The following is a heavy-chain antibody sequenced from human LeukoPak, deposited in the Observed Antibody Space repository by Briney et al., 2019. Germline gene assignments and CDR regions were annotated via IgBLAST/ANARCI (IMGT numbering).Heavy chain of an antibody. CDR2: ISSSGSTI. D-gene: IGHD3-9*01. Sequence: PGGSLRLSCAASGFTFSDYYMSWIRQAPGKGLEWVSYISSSGSTIYYADSVKGRFTISRDNAKNSLYLQMNSLRAEDTAVYCCARDSYDILSLPEVFDIWGQGTMVTVSS. J-gene: IGHJ3*02. CDR3: ARDSYDILSLPEVFDI. CDR1: GFTFSDYY. V-gene: IGHV3-11*01.